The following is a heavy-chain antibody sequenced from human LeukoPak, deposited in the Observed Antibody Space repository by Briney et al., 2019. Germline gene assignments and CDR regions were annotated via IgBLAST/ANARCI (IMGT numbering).Heavy chain of an antibody. D-gene: IGHD3-22*01. CDR3: ALHYYDSSGSFL. CDR2: IRSSGRSV. V-gene: IGHV3-11*01. Sequence: GGSLTLSCAASGFTFSDYDMSWIRQAPGKGLEWVSNIRSSGRSVYYADSVKGRFTVSRDNANNSLYLQMNGLRAEDTAVYYCALHYYDSSGSFLWGQGNLVTVSS. J-gene: IGHJ4*02. CDR1: GFTFSDYD.